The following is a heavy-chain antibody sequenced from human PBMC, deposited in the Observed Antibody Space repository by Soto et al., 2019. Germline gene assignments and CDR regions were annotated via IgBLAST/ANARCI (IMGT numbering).Heavy chain of an antibody. Sequence: GGSLRLSCAASGFTFSSYAMSWVRQAPGKGLDWVSVISGSGGSTYYADSVKGRFTISRDNSDNTLYLQMNSLRAEDTAVYYCAKDLSPFVPAITNYYALDVWGQGTTVTVSS. V-gene: IGHV3-23*01. J-gene: IGHJ6*02. D-gene: IGHD2-2*01. CDR2: ISGSGGST. CDR1: GFTFSSYA. CDR3: AKDLSPFVPAITNYYALDV.